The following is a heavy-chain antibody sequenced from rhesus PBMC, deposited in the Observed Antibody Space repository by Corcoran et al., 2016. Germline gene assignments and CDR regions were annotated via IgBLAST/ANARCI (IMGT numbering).Heavy chain of an antibody. Sequence: QVQLQESGPGLVKPSETLSLTCAVSGGSISRGYGWSWIRQPPGKGLEWIGHIYGSIGSTSYNPSLKIRVTISKDTSKNQFSLKLSSVTAADTAVYYCALGSNEYRFDYWGQGVLVTVSS. CDR2: IYGSIGST. J-gene: IGHJ4*01. D-gene: IGHD4-23*01. CDR1: GGSISRGYG. V-gene: IGHV4S7*01. CDR3: ALGSNEYRFDY.